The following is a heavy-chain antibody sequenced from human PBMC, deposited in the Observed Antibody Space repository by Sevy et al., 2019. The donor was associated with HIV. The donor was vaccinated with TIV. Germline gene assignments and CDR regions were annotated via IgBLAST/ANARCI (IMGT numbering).Heavy chain of an antibody. Sequence: ASVKVSCKVSGYTLTKLSMHWVRQAPGKGLEWMGRFDPEDGETIFAQKFQGRVTMTEDTSTDTAYMELSSLRSEDTDVYYCAAAREYYEDSSGYLDYWGQGTLVTVSS. CDR1: GYTLTKLS. D-gene: IGHD3-22*01. CDR2: FDPEDGET. J-gene: IGHJ4*02. CDR3: AAAREYYEDSSGYLDY. V-gene: IGHV1-24*01.